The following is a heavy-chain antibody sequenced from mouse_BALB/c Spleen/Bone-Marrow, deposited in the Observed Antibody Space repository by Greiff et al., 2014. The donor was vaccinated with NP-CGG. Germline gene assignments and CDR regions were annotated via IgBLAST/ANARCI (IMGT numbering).Heavy chain of an antibody. V-gene: IGHV1S132*01. D-gene: IGHD1-1*01. CDR2: IFPGTGTT. J-gene: IGHJ1*01. CDR3: AREGSRLRGYFDV. Sequence: SGAELVKPGASVKLSCKTSGYTFTSYWIQWVKQRPEQGLGWIGEIFPGTGTTYYNEKFKGKATLTIDTSSSTAYMQLSSLTSEDSAVYFCAREGSRLRGYFDVWGAGTTVTASS. CDR1: GYTFTSYW.